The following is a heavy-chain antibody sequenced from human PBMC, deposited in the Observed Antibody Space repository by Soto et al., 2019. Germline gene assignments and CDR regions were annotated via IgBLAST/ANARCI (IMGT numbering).Heavy chain of an antibody. CDR2: ISGSGGST. CDR1: GFTFSSYA. D-gene: IGHD5-18*01. V-gene: IGHV3-23*01. CDR3: AKESTDTAMVRAYFDY. Sequence: GGSLRLSCAASGFTFSSYAMSWVRQAPGKGLEWVSAISGSGGSTYYADSVKGRFTISRDNSKNTLYLQMNSLRAEDTAVYYCAKESTDTAMVRAYFDYWGQGTLVTVSS. J-gene: IGHJ4*02.